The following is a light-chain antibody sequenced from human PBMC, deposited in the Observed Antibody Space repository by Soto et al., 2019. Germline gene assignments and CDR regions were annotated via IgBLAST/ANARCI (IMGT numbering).Light chain of an antibody. CDR1: QAITNN. J-gene: IGKJ4*01. CDR3: QQVKSYPRT. V-gene: IGKV1-9*01. CDR2: QES. Sequence: DIRITQSPSTLCSYLLDIVTITCRASQAITNNLAWYQQKPGKPPRLLIYQESTLQSGVPSRFSGSKSGTQFTLTIDSLQPEDFATYYCQQVKSYPRTFGGGTKVDIK.